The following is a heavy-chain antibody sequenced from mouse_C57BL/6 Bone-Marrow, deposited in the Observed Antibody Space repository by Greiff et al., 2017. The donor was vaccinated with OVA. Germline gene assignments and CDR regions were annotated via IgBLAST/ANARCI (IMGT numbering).Heavy chain of an antibody. V-gene: IGHV1-54*01. CDR1: GYAFTNYL. Sequence: QVQLQHSGAELVRPGTSVKVSCKASGYAFTNYLIEWVKQRPGQGLEWIGVINPGSGGTNYNEKFKGKATLTADKSSSTAYMQLSSLTSEDSAVYFCAVYYDYPLAYWGQGTLVTVSA. CDR2: INPGSGGT. J-gene: IGHJ3*01. CDR3: AVYYDYPLAY. D-gene: IGHD2-4*01.